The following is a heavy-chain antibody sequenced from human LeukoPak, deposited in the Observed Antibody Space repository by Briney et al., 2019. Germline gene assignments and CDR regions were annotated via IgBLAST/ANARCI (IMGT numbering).Heavy chain of an antibody. D-gene: IGHD5-12*01. V-gene: IGHV1-3*01. CDR3: ARCRGYSGYDIDY. J-gene: IGHJ4*02. CDR2: INAGNGNT. Sequence: ASVKVSCKASGYTFTSYAMHWVRQAPGQRHEWMGWINAGNGNTKYSQKFQGRVTITRDTSASTAYMELSSLRSEDTAVYYCARCRGYSGYDIDYWGQGTLVTVSS. CDR1: GYTFTSYA.